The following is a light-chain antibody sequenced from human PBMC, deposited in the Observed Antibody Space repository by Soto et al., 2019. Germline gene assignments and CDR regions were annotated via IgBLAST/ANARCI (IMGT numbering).Light chain of an antibody. J-gene: IGKJ2*03. Sequence: DIQMTQSPSSVSASVGDRVTITCRASQGVNSWLAWYQQKPGKAPKLLIYGASNLQSGVPSRFNGSGSGTDFTLTISSLQPEDFALYYCQQYGSSPPYSFGQGTKLEIK. CDR3: QQYGSSPPYS. V-gene: IGKV1D-12*01. CDR2: GAS. CDR1: QGVNSW.